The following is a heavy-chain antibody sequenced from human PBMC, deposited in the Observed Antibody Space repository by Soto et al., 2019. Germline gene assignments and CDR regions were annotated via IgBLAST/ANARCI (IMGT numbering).Heavy chain of an antibody. J-gene: IGHJ6*02. D-gene: IGHD6-13*01. Sequence: EVPLVESGGGLVKPGGSLRLSCAASGFTFSSYSMNWVRQAPGKGLEWVSSISSSSSYIYYADSVKGRFTISRDNAKNSLYLQMNSLRAEDTAVYYCARDRLITAAGTFEDYYYYGMDVWGQGTTVTVSS. CDR3: ARDRLITAAGTFEDYYYYGMDV. CDR1: GFTFSSYS. CDR2: ISSSSSYI. V-gene: IGHV3-21*01.